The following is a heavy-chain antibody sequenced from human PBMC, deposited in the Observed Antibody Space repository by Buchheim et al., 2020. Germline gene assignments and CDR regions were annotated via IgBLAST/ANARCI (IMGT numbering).Heavy chain of an antibody. J-gene: IGHJ6*02. Sequence: QVQLQESGPGLVKPSGTLSLTCAVSGGSISSSNWWSWVRQPPGKGLEWIGEIYHSGSTNYNPSLKSRVTISVDKSKNQFPLKLSSVTAADTAVYYCARDYSSSWYSKPYYYYYGMDVWGQGTT. CDR2: IYHSGST. CDR3: ARDYSSSWYSKPYYYYYGMDV. CDR1: GGSISSSNW. V-gene: IGHV4-4*02. D-gene: IGHD6-13*01.